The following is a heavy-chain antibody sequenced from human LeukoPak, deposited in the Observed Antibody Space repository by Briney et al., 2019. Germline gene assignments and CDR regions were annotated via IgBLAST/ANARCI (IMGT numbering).Heavy chain of an antibody. CDR3: AKDHAGSGRAFEY. D-gene: IGHD3-10*01. V-gene: IGHV3-30*04. J-gene: IGHJ4*02. CDR1: GFTFRTSG. CDR2: MSSDGINT. Sequence: GGSLRLSCATSGFTFRTSGVHWVRQAPGKGLELVALMSSDGINTYYADSVKGRFTVSRDSSKDILYLQMNSLRADDTAIYYCAKDHAGSGRAFEYWGQGTLVTVSS.